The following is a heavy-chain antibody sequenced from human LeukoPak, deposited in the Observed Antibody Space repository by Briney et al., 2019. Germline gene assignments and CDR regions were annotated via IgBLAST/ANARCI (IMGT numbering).Heavy chain of an antibody. CDR1: GFTVSENY. CDR2: IYSGGLT. CDR3: VGDRWPGLGDF. D-gene: IGHD6-19*01. Sequence: PGGPLRLSCAVSGFTVSENYMSWVRQAPGKGLEWVSTIYSGGLTYYADPVKGKFTISRDNSKNTLYLQMSSLRAEDTAVYYCVGDRWPGLGDFWGQGTTVTVSS. V-gene: IGHV3-66*01. J-gene: IGHJ6*02.